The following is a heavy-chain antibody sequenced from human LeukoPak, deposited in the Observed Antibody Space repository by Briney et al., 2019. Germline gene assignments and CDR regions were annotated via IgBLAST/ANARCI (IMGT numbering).Heavy chain of an antibody. D-gene: IGHD3-10*01. CDR2: IWYDGSNK. V-gene: IGHV3-33*06. CDR1: GFTFSSYG. Sequence: GGSLRLSCAASGFTFSSYGMHWVRQAPGKGLEWVAVIWYDGSNKYYADSVKGRFTISRDNSKNTPYLQMNSLRAEDTAVYYCAKDGSRWFGELSAFDYWGQGTLVTVSS. J-gene: IGHJ4*02. CDR3: AKDGSRWFGELSAFDY.